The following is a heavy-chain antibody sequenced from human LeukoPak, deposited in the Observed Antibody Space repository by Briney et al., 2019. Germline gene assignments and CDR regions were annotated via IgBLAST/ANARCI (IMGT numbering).Heavy chain of an antibody. CDR3: AGVTQRDSNLYGMDV. Sequence: ASVKVSCKASEGTFSSYPISWVRQARGQGLAWMGGIIPMFGTTNYALKFQGRFTITADESTSTAYMELSSLKSEDTAVYYCAGVTQRDSNLYGMDVWGQGTTVTVSS. J-gene: IGHJ6*02. CDR1: EGTFSSYP. D-gene: IGHD4-11*01. CDR2: IIPMFGTT. V-gene: IGHV1-69*13.